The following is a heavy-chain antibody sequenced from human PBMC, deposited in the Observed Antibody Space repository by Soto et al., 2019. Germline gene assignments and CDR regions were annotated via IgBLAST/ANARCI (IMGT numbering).Heavy chain of an antibody. CDR1: GFTFSSYA. Sequence: GGSLRLSCAASGFTFSSYAMSWVRQVPGKRLEWVSSITGSGGSTYYADSVKGRFTISRDNTRNTLYLQMNSLRAEDTAVYYCAKATLXLAGVGGIRYYYFAMDVWGRGTTVTVSS. CDR3: AKATLXLAGVGGIRYYYFAMDV. J-gene: IGHJ6*02. D-gene: IGHD6-13*01. V-gene: IGHV3-23*01. CDR2: ITGSGGST.